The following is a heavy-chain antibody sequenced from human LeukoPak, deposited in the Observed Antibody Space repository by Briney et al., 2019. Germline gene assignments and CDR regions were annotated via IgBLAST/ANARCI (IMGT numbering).Heavy chain of an antibody. CDR2: IYYRGST. V-gene: IGHV4-39*01. CDR1: GGSISSSPYY. J-gene: IGHJ5*02. D-gene: IGHD2-2*01. Sequence: SETLSLTCTVSGGSISSSPYYWGWIRHPPGKGLEWIGTIYYRGSTYSNPSLNSRVTISLDTSKSQFSLRLRSVTAADTALYYCARHYLSDGILSTFDPWGQGTLVTVSS. CDR3: ARHYLSDGILSTFDP.